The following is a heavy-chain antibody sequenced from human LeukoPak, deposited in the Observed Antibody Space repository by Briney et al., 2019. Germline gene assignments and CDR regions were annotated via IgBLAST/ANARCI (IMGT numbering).Heavy chain of an antibody. CDR1: GFTFNNYW. D-gene: IGHD2-15*01. V-gene: IGHV3-74*01. CDR3: ARYCNGDTCDGALDL. Sequence: GGSLRLSCAASGFTFNNYWIHWVRQVPGKDLVWVSRIDGGASRTNYADSVKGRFTISRDNVKNMVYLQMSSLTVEDTAVYYCARYCNGDTCDGALDLWGQGTLVTVSS. J-gene: IGHJ3*01. CDR2: IDGGASRT.